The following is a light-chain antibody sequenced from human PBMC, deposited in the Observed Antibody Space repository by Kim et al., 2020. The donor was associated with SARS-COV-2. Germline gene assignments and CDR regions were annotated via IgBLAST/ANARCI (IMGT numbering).Light chain of an antibody. J-gene: IGLJ3*02. CDR3: GTWDDSLRTVV. V-gene: IGLV1-51*01. CDR2: YND. Sequence: QSVLTQPPSVSAAAGQRVTISCSGGTSNIGKNFVSWYQFPPEKAPKLLIYYNDDRPPGIPDRFRGSRSGTSATPGITGLQSGAEGEYYCGTWDDSLRTVVFGGGTKLTVL. CDR1: TSNIGKNF.